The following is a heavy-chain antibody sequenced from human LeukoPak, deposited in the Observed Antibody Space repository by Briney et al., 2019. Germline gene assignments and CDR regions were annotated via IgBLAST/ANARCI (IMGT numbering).Heavy chain of an antibody. Sequence: PGGSLRLSCAASGFTFSGYSMNWVRQAPGKGLEWVSAISGSGGSTYYADSVKGRFTISRDNSKNTLYLQMNSLRAEDTAVYYCATEDDYGDYAGYWGQGTLVTVSS. CDR1: GFTFSGYS. J-gene: IGHJ4*02. D-gene: IGHD4-17*01. V-gene: IGHV3-23*01. CDR3: ATEDDYGDYAGY. CDR2: ISGSGGST.